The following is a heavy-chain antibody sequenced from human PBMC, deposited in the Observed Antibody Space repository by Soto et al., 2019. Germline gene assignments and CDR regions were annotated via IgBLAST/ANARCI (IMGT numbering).Heavy chain of an antibody. CDR3: ARDGYYYDSSGYRKGPYNWFDP. CDR2: IIPIFGTA. D-gene: IGHD3-22*01. J-gene: IGHJ5*02. V-gene: IGHV1-69*13. Sequence: RASVKVSCKASGGTFSSYAISWVRQAPGQGLEWMGGIIPIFGTANYAQKFQGRVTITADESTSTAYMELSSLRSEDTAVYYCARDGYYYDSSGYRKGPYNWFDPWGQGTLVTVSS. CDR1: GGTFSSYA.